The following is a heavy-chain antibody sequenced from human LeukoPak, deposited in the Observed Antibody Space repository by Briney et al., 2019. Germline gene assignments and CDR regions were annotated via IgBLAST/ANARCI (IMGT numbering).Heavy chain of an antibody. CDR1: GYSFNTYG. CDR2: VSADNGET. Sequence: ASVTVSCKASGYSFNTYGISWVRQAPGQGLEWMGWVSADNGETNYAQKFQGRVTMTTDTSTSTAYMELRSLRSDDTAVYYCARDYQLLLLWDCFDPWGQGTLVSVSS. CDR3: ARDYQLLLLWDCFDP. J-gene: IGHJ5*02. V-gene: IGHV1-18*01. D-gene: IGHD2-2*01.